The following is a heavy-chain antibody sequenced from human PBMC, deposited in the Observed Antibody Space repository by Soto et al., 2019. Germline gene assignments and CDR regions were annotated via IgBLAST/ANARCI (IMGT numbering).Heavy chain of an antibody. J-gene: IGHJ6*02. V-gene: IGHV4-39*01. CDR1: GGSVRSGSYY. CDR2: IYYSGNT. Sequence: SETLSLTCSVSGGSVRSGSYYWTWIRQPPGKGLEWIGNIYYSGNTYYNESLKSRVTISVDTSKNQFSLRLNSVTAADTALYYCARLDYGSGTRLYYFGMDVWGQGTTVTVSS. CDR3: ARLDYGSGTRLYYFGMDV. D-gene: IGHD3-10*01.